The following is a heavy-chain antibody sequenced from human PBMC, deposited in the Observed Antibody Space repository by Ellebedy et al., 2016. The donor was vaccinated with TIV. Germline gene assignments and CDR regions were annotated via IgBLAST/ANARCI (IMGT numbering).Heavy chain of an antibody. CDR2: IKQDGSEK. D-gene: IGHD3-10*01. V-gene: IGHV3-7*01. CDR3: TRGHREHSGSLDY. J-gene: IGHJ4*02. Sequence: GGSLRLSCAASGFTFSSYWMHWVRQAPGKGLEWVANIKQDGSEKYYVDSVKGRFTISRDNAKNSLYLQMNTLRADDTAIYFCTRGHREHSGSLDYWGQGTLVTVSS. CDR1: GFTFSSYW.